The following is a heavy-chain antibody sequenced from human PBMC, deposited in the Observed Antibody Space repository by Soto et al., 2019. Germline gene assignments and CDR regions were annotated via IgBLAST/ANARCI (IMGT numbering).Heavy chain of an antibody. CDR2: IYYSGST. CDR1: GGSISSYY. J-gene: IGHJ4*02. CDR3: ARDPFPDSSGYYYNY. D-gene: IGHD3-22*01. V-gene: IGHV4-59*01. Sequence: PSETLSLTCTVSGGSISSYYWSWIRQPPGKGLEWIGHIYYSGSTNYNPSLKSRVTISVDTSKNQFSLKLSSVTAADTAVYYCARDPFPDSSGYYYNYWGQGTLVTVSS.